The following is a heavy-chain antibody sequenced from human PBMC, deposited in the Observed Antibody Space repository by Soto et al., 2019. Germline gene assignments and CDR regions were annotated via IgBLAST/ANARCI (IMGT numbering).Heavy chain of an antibody. J-gene: IGHJ4*02. Sequence: SETLSLPCPVSSYSISGLYWTWIRQPAGKGLEWIGRIYSSGETNYNPSLTGRVIMSLDTSKNQFSLNLTSVTAADTAVYYCARASQCKSYFDCFAWLDYWGQGTLVTVSS. V-gene: IGHV4-4*07. CDR3: ARASQCKSYFDCFAWLDY. CDR1: SYSISGLY. D-gene: IGHD3-9*01. CDR2: IYSSGET.